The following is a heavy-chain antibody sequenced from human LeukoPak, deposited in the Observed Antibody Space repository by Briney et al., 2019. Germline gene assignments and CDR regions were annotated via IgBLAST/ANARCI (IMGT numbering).Heavy chain of an antibody. V-gene: IGHV3-30*04. J-gene: IGHJ4*02. D-gene: IGHD4-17*01. CDR2: ISYDGSNK. CDR3: ARDGHGVPLDY. Sequence: GGSLRLSCGASGFTFSSYAMHWVRQAPGKGLEWVAVISYDGSNKYYADSVKGRFTISRDNSKNTLYLQMNSLRAEDTALYYCARDGHGVPLDYWGQGTLVTVSP. CDR1: GFTFSSYA.